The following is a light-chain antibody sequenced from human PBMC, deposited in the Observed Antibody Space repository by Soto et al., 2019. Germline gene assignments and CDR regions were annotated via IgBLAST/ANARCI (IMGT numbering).Light chain of an antibody. CDR1: QSVNNF. Sequence: ILLTQSPAIVSLSPGERATLSCRASQSVNNFFAWYQQKPGQAPRLLIYDASYRAPGIPARFSGSRSGTEFTLTISSLQPDDFATYYCQQYNSYSWTFGQGTKVDIK. J-gene: IGKJ1*01. CDR3: QQYNSYSWT. V-gene: IGKV3-11*01. CDR2: DAS.